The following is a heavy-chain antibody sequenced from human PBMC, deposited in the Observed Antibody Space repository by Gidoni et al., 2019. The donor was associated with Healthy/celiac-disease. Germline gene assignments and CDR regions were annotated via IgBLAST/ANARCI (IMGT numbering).Heavy chain of an antibody. Sequence: QVQLQQWGAGLLKPSEPLSLTCAVYGGSFSGYYWSWIRQPPGKGLEWIGEINHSGSTNYNPSLKSRVTISVDTSKNQFSLKLSSVTAADTAVYYCAREHPYYDSSGYYGDYWGQGTLVTVSS. V-gene: IGHV4-34*01. D-gene: IGHD3-22*01. CDR1: GGSFSGYY. CDR3: AREHPYYDSSGYYGDY. J-gene: IGHJ4*02. CDR2: INHSGST.